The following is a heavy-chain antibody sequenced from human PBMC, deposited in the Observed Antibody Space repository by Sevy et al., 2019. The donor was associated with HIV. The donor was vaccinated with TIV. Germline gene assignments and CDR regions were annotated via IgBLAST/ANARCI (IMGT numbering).Heavy chain of an antibody. CDR3: ARDLRYYFDY. Sequence: GGSLRLPRAASGFTFSSYGIHWVRQVPGKGLEWVAVISVDGRIQYYADSVKGRFTISRDNSKNTLYLQMNSLRAEDTAVYYCARDLRYYFDYWGQGTLVTVSS. CDR1: GFTFSSYG. V-gene: IGHV3-30*03. J-gene: IGHJ4*02. CDR2: ISVDGRIQ.